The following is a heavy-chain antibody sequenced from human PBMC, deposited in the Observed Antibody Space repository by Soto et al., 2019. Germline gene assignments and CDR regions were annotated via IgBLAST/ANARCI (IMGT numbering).Heavy chain of an antibody. CDR2: IYWDDDK. V-gene: IGHV2-5*02. CDR1: GFSLSTSGVG. D-gene: IGHD3-22*01. CDR3: ARAGGYDSSGYYYAGAFDI. Sequence: QITLKESGPTLVKPTQTLTLTCTFSGFSLSTSGVGVGWIRQPPGKALEWLALIYWDDDKRYSPSLKSRLTITKDTSENQVVLTMTNMEPVDTATYYCARAGGYDSSGYYYAGAFDIWGQGTMVTVSS. J-gene: IGHJ3*02.